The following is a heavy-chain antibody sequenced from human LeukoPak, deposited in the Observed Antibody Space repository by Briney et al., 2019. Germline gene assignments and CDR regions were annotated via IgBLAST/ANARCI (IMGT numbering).Heavy chain of an antibody. CDR2: IFYSGST. Sequence: KPSETLSLTCTVSGXSISSSNYYWGWIRQPPGKGLEWIGNIFYSGSTHYNPSLKSRVTISVDTSKNQFSLKLNSVTAADTAVYYCARRTQYYCDSSGYYFDYWGQGTLVTVSS. D-gene: IGHD3-22*01. CDR1: GXSISSSNYY. CDR3: ARRTQYYCDSSGYYFDY. V-gene: IGHV4-39*01. J-gene: IGHJ4*02.